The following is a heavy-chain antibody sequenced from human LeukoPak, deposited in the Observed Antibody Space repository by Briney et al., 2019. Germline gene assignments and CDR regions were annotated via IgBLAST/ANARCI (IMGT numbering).Heavy chain of an antibody. Sequence: GGSLRLSCAAAGFTFSSYWMHWVRQAPGKGLVWVSRINSDGSSTSYADSVKGRFTISRDNDKNTLYLQMNSLRAEDTAVYYRVRARESYDFWSGPNYYYYMDVWGKGTTVTVSS. D-gene: IGHD3-3*01. CDR1: GFTFSSYW. J-gene: IGHJ6*03. V-gene: IGHV3-74*01. CDR3: VRARESYDFWSGPNYYYYMDV. CDR2: INSDGSST.